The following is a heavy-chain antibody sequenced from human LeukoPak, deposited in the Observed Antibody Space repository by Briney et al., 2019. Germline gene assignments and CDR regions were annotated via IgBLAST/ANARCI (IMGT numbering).Heavy chain of an antibody. CDR1: GFPFNAYN. D-gene: IGHD5-24*01. J-gene: IGHJ4*02. V-gene: IGHV3-30*02. CDR3: ARAVEMAQFGY. Sequence: GGSLRLSCVAPGFPFNAYNIHWIRQAPGRGLEWVSFIRNDETEIHYADFAKGRFTISRDKSKNSLYLQMNSLRAEDTAVYYCARAVEMAQFGYWGQGTLVTVSS. CDR2: IRNDETEI.